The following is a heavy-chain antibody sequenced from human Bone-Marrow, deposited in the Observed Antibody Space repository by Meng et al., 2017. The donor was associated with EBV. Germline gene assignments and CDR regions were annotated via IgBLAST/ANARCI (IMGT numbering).Heavy chain of an antibody. CDR1: GGSISSGGYS. D-gene: IGHD2-2*01. CDR2: IYHSGST. V-gene: IGHV4-30-2*01. Sequence: QLQLQEPGAGLVKPSQTLSFTCAVSGGSISSGGYSWSWIRQPPGKGLEWIGYIYHSGSTYYNPSLKSRVTISVDRSKNQFSLKLSSVTAADTAVYYCASSDCSSTSCYPRYWGQGTLVTVSS. J-gene: IGHJ4*02. CDR3: ASSDCSSTSCYPRY.